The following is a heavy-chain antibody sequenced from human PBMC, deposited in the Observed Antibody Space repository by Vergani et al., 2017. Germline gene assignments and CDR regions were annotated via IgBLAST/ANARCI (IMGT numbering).Heavy chain of an antibody. J-gene: IGHJ5*02. D-gene: IGHD6-6*01. CDR3: AREGSIAARWGNWFDP. CDR1: GGSISSYY. CDR2: IYYSGST. V-gene: IGHV4-59*01. Sequence: QVQLQESGPGLVKPSETLSLTCTVSGGSISSYYWSWIRQPPGKGLEWIGYIYYSGSTNYNPSLKSRVTISVDTSKNQFSLKLSSVTAADTAVYYCAREGSIAARWGNWFDPWGQGTLVTVSS.